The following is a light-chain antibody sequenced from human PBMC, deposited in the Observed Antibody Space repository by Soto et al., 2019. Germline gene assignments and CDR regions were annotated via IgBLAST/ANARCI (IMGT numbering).Light chain of an antibody. CDR3: GSYAGSTSRFYV. Sequence: QSALTQPASVSGSPGQSITISCTGTSNDVGGYNFVSWYQQHPGKAPKIMIYDVSNRPSGVSSRFSGSKSGNTASLTIPGLQAEDEAEYYCGSYAGSTSRFYVFGTGTQLTVL. CDR2: DVS. V-gene: IGLV2-14*01. CDR1: SNDVGGYNF. J-gene: IGLJ1*01.